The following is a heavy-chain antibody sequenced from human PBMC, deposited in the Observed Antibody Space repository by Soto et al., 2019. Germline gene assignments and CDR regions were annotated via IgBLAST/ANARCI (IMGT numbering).Heavy chain of an antibody. D-gene: IGHD2-15*01. CDR1: GYTFTSYG. CDR2: ISAYNGNT. J-gene: IGHJ6*03. V-gene: IGHV1-18*01. CDR3: ARVGGYCSGGSCSPYYMDV. Sequence: QVQLVQSGAEVKKPGASVKVSCKASGYTFTSYGISWVRQAPGQGLEWMGWISAYNGNTNYAQKLQGRVTMTTDTYTSPAYMELRSLRSDDTAVYYCARVGGYCSGGSCSPYYMDVWGKGTTVTVSS.